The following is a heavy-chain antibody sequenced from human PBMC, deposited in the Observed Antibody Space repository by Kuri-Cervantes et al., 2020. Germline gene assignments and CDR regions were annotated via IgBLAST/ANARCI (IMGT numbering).Heavy chain of an antibody. CDR1: GFTFSSYE. V-gene: IGHV3-48*03. J-gene: IGHJ4*02. Sequence: GGSLRLSCAASGFTFSSYEMNWVRQAPGKGLEWVSYISSSGSTIYYADSVKGRFTISRDNSKNTLFLQMNSLRAEDTAVYYCAKGSDSGYDQDYWGQGSLVTVSS. D-gene: IGHD5-12*01. CDR2: ISSSGSTI. CDR3: AKGSDSGYDQDY.